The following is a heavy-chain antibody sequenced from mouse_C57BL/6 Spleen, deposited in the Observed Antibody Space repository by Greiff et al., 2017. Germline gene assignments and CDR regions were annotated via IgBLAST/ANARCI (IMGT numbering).Heavy chain of an antibody. D-gene: IGHD2-2*01. CDR1: GYAFSSSW. CDR3: AREAYGYVPLDY. J-gene: IGHJ2*01. Sequence: VQLQQSGPELVKPGASVKISCKASGYAFSSSWMNWVKQRPGKGLEWIGRIYPGDGDTNYNGKFKGKATLTADKSSSTAYMHLSSLTSEDSAVYFCAREAYGYVPLDYWGQGTTLTVSS. V-gene: IGHV1-82*01. CDR2: IYPGDGDT.